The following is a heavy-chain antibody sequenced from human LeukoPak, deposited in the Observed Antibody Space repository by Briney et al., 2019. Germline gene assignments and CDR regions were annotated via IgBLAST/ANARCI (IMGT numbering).Heavy chain of an antibody. CDR3: ANCARFGSGATDYDFDY. Sequence: PGGSLRLSCAASGFTFSSYAMSWVRQAPGKGLEWVSAISGSGGSTYYADSVKGRFTISRDNSKNTLYLQMNSLRAEDTAVYYCANCARFGSGATDYDFDYWGQGTLVTVSS. CDR2: ISGSGGST. J-gene: IGHJ4*02. CDR1: GFTFSSYA. D-gene: IGHD1-26*01. V-gene: IGHV3-23*01.